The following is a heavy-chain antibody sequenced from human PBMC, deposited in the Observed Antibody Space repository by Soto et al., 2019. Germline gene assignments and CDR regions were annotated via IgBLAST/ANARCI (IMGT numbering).Heavy chain of an antibody. J-gene: IGHJ5*02. CDR1: GGTFSSYA. V-gene: IGHV1-69*13. Sequence: SVKVSCKASGGTFSSYAISWVRRAPGQGLEWMGGIIPIFGTANYAQKFQGRVTITADESTSTAYMELSSLRSEDTAVYYCARGDTMVRGVNGYNWFDPWGQGTLVTVSS. CDR3: ARGDTMVRGVNGYNWFDP. CDR2: IIPIFGTA. D-gene: IGHD3-10*01.